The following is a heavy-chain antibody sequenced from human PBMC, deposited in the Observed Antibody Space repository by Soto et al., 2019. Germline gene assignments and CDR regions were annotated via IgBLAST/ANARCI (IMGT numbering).Heavy chain of an antibody. Sequence: VQLVESGGGVVQPGRSLRLSCAASGFTFSDYAMHWVRQAPGKGLEWVAVVSHDGRNTHYADSLKGRFTISRDSSKKTVPLAMPSLRAEDTAAYYCAKGGRQWLVTSDFNYWGQGALGTVSS. CDR1: GFTFSDYA. CDR3: AKGGRQWLVTSDFNY. D-gene: IGHD6-19*01. J-gene: IGHJ4*02. V-gene: IGHV3-30*18. CDR2: VSHDGRNT.